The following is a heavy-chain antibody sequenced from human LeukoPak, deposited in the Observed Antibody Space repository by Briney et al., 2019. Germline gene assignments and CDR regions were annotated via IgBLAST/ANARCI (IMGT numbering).Heavy chain of an antibody. V-gene: IGHV3-23*01. CDR1: GFTFSSYA. D-gene: IGHD6-6*01. CDR3: ATRIEQQLVP. Sequence: QSGGSLRLSCAASGFTFSSYAMSWVRQAPGKGLEWVSAITSSGGGTYYADSVKGRFTISRDNSKSTLHLQMNSLGVDDTALYYRATRIEQQLVPGGQGTLVTVSS. J-gene: IGHJ4*02. CDR2: ITSSGGGT.